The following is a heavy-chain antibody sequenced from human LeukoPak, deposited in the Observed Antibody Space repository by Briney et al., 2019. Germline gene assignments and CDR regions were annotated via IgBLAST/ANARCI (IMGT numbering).Heavy chain of an antibody. CDR2: ISYDGSNK. CDR1: GFTFSSDG. Sequence: GGSLRLSCAASGFTFSSDGMHWVRQAPGKGLEWVAVISYDGSNKYYADSVKGRFTISRDNSKNTLYLQMNSLRAEDTAVYYCAEDLFRLLEWLFPLVDYWGQGTLVTVSS. CDR3: AEDLFRLLEWLFPLVDY. J-gene: IGHJ4*01. V-gene: IGHV3-30*18. D-gene: IGHD3-3*01.